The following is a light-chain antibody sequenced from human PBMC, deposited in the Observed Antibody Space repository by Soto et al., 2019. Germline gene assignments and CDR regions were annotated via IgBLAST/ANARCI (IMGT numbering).Light chain of an antibody. Sequence: EIMMTQSPATLSVSPGERATLSCRASQSVSNNLAWYQQKPGQAPRLLIYYASTRATGIPARFSGSGSGTEFTLTISSLQPEDFALYYCQQYNNWPPITFGQGTRLEI. CDR1: QSVSNN. CDR3: QQYNNWPPIT. J-gene: IGKJ5*01. V-gene: IGKV3-15*01. CDR2: YAS.